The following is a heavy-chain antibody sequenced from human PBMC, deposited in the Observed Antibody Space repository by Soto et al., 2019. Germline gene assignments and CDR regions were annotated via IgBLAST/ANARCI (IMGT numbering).Heavy chain of an antibody. CDR1: GDSISSSNSH. J-gene: IGHJ3*02. Sequence: ETLSLTCTVSGDSISSSNSHWGWTRQPPGKGLEYIGSVYYGGAIFYSGNIYYNPSLKSRVTISVDTSKNQFSLRLSSVTAADTGVYYCVRYDRINMKPYSPEGFHIWGQGTMVTVSS. V-gene: IGHV4-39*01. CDR2: VYYGGAIFYSGNI. CDR3: VRYDRINMKPYSPEGFHI. D-gene: IGHD3-3*02.